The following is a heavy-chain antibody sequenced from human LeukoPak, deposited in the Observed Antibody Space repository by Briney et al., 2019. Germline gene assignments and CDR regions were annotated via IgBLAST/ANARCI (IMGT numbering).Heavy chain of an antibody. Sequence: GGSLRLSCAASGFTFSSYAMHWVRQAPGKGLEWVAVISYDGSNKYYADSVKGRFTISRDNSKDTLYLQMNSLRAEDTAVYYCARGGASVERYSYGEEYFQHWGQGTLVTVSS. V-gene: IGHV3-30*04. CDR1: GFTFSSYA. CDR2: ISYDGSNK. D-gene: IGHD5-18*01. CDR3: ARGGASVERYSYGEEYFQH. J-gene: IGHJ1*01.